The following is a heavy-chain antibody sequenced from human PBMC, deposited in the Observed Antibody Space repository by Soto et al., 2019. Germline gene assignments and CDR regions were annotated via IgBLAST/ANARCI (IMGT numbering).Heavy chain of an antibody. J-gene: IGHJ2*01. CDR2: IGTGGDT. Sequence: GGSLRLSCAASGFTFSTYDMHWVRQVPGQGLEWVSAIGTGGDTYYPASVKGRITISRENAKNSLYLQMDGLRVGDTAVYYCARDRLNWYFDLWGRGTLVTVSS. CDR1: GFTFSTYD. CDR3: ARDRLNWYFDL. V-gene: IGHV3-13*01.